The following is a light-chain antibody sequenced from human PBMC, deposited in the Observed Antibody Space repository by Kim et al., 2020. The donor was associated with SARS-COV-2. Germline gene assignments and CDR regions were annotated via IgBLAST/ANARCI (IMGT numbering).Light chain of an antibody. CDR3: QYFGGSSYT. CDR2: DSS. J-gene: IGKJ2*01. Sequence: VFTQSPDTLSLSPGDRATLSCRASQSINSSFLAWYQQKPGQAPTLLIYDSSTTATGIPDRFSGSGSGTDFTLTISRLEPEDFALYFCQYFGGSSYTFGQGTKLEI. CDR1: QSINSSF. V-gene: IGKV3-20*01.